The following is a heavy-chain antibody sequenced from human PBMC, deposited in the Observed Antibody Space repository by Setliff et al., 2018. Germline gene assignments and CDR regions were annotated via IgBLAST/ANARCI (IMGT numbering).Heavy chain of an antibody. D-gene: IGHD5-12*01. Sequence: ASVKVSCKASGYTFTSYAMHWVRQAPGQRLEWMGWINAGNGNTKYSQKFQGRVTITRDTSASTAYMELSSLRSEDTAVYYCASSRGWLQEAVAFDIWGQGTMVTVSS. CDR1: GYTFTSYA. CDR3: ASSRGWLQEAVAFDI. CDR2: INAGNGNT. V-gene: IGHV1-3*01. J-gene: IGHJ3*02.